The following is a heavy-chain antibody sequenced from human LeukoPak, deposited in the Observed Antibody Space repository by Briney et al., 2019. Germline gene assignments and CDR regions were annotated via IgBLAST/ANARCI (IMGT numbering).Heavy chain of an antibody. CDR2: INPNSGGT. D-gene: IGHD6-13*01. V-gene: IGHV1-2*02. CDR3: ARVQSSSWLYYFDY. J-gene: IGHJ4*02. Sequence: ASVKVSFKASGYTFTGYYMHWVRQAPGQGLEWMGWINPNSGGTNYAQKFQGRVTMTRDTSISTAYMELSRLRSDDTAVYYCARVQSSSWLYYFDYWGQGTLVTVSS. CDR1: GYTFTGYY.